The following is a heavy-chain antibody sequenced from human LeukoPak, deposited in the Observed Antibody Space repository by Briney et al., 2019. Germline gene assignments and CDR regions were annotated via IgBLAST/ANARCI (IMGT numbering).Heavy chain of an antibody. CDR1: GYKLTNNW. CDR3: ARRLTYRGTYYFDY. CDR2: IYPGDSDT. V-gene: IGHV5-51*01. D-gene: IGHD1-7*01. J-gene: IGHJ4*02. Sequence: PGESLKISCKISGYKLTNNWIGWVRQVPGKGLEWMGIIYPGDSDTRYSPSFQGQVTISADKSISTAYLQWSSLKASDTAMYYCARRLTYRGTYYFDYWGQGTLVTVSS.